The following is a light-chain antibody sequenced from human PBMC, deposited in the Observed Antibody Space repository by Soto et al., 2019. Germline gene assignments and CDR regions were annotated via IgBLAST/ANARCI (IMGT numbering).Light chain of an antibody. V-gene: IGKV1-5*01. J-gene: IGKJ2*03. CDR2: DAS. CDR3: QQYNNYLYS. CDR1: QSISSN. Sequence: DIQMTQSPSSLSASVGDRVTITCRASQSISSNLNWYQQKPGKVPKLLIYDASSLESGVPSRFSGSGSGTEFSLTISSLQPDDFATYYCQQYNNYLYSFGQGTKLEIK.